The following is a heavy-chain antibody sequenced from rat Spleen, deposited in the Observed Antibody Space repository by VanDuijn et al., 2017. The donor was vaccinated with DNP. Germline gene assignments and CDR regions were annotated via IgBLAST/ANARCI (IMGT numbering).Heavy chain of an antibody. V-gene: IGHV5S13*01. J-gene: IGHJ4*01. CDR1: GFTFSNYG. Sequence: EVQLVESGGGLVLPGGSLKLSCAASGFTFSNYGMAWVRQAPTKGLEWVASISTGGGNTYYRDSVKGRFTISRDNANRTLYLQMDSLRSEDTATYYCARWPGYNPPYAMDAWGQGTSVTVSS. D-gene: IGHD1-4*01. CDR2: ISTGGGNT. CDR3: ARWPGYNPPYAMDA.